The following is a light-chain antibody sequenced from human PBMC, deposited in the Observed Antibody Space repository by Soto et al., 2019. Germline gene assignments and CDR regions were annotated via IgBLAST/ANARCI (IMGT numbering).Light chain of an antibody. Sequence: QSALTQPASVSGSPGQSITISCTGTSSDVGGYNYVSWYQQHPGKAPKVMIYDVNNRHSGVSNRFLGSKCGNTASLTISGFQAEDEADYYCSSYTGSSTYVVFGGGTKLTVL. CDR1: SSDVGGYNY. CDR3: SSYTGSSTYVV. J-gene: IGLJ2*01. CDR2: DVN. V-gene: IGLV2-14*01.